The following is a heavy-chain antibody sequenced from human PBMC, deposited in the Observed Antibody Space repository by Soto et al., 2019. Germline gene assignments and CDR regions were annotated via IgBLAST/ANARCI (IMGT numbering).Heavy chain of an antibody. CDR1: GGSISSTTYY. V-gene: IGHV4-39*01. J-gene: IGHJ4*02. D-gene: IGHD2-15*01. Sequence: SETLSLTCTVSGGSISSTTYYWGWMRQPPGKGLEWIASFFIGGNTYYNPSLKSRVTISVDTSKNQFSLKLSSVTAADTAVYYCARRHSATWLFDYWGLGTQVTVSS. CDR2: FFIGGNT. CDR3: ARRHSATWLFDY.